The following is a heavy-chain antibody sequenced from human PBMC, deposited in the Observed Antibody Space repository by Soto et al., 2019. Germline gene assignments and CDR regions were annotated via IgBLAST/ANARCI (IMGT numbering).Heavy chain of an antibody. V-gene: IGHV3-33*01. CDR3: ARARVRGVPYFDY. J-gene: IGHJ4*02. D-gene: IGHD3-10*01. Sequence: QVQLVESGGGVVQPGRSLRLSCAASGFTFSTYAMHWVRQAPGKGLEWVAVLWYDGSNEYYADSVKGRFSISRDNSKTTMYLQMDSLRADDTAVYYCARARVRGVPYFDYWGQGTLVTVSS. CDR2: LWYDGSNE. CDR1: GFTFSTYA.